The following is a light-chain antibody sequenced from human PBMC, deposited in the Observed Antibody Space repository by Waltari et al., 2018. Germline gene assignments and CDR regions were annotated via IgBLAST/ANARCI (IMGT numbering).Light chain of an antibody. CDR3: QQYDTYSYT. V-gene: IGKV1-5*03. CDR2: KAS. Sequence: DIQMTQSPSTLPASVGDRVTIPCRASQSISSWLAWHQQKPGKAPKLLIYKASSLISGVPSRFSGSGSGTEFTLTISSLQPDDFATYYCQQYDTYSYTFGQETKLEIK. CDR1: QSISSW. J-gene: IGKJ2*01.